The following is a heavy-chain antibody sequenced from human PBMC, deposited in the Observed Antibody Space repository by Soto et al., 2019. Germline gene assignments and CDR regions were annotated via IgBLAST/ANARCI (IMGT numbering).Heavy chain of an antibody. J-gene: IGHJ5*02. Sequence: DVQLVESGGGLVQPGRSLRLSCVASGFTFDDHAMHWVRQTPGKGLEWVSGISWNSGSIGYADSVKGRFTISRDNAKNSLYLQMISLRAEDTALYYCASGFRYGLTTGWLDPWGQGTRVTVSS. V-gene: IGHV3-9*01. CDR2: ISWNSGSI. CDR3: ASGFRYGLTTGWLDP. CDR1: GFTFDDHA. D-gene: IGHD5-18*01.